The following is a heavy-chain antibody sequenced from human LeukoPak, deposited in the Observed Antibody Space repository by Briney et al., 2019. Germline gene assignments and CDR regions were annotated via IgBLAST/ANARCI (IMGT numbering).Heavy chain of an antibody. Sequence: QSSETLSLTSAVSGGSISSGNWWSWVRQPPGKGLEWIGEIYHSGSTNYNPSLKSRVSISVDKSKNQFSLKLSSVTAADTAVYYCARLDRDTAMVSRITPHYYYYMDVWGKGTTVTISS. CDR1: GGSISSGNW. J-gene: IGHJ6*03. CDR2: IYHSGST. CDR3: ARLDRDTAMVSRITPHYYYYMDV. V-gene: IGHV4-4*02. D-gene: IGHD5-18*01.